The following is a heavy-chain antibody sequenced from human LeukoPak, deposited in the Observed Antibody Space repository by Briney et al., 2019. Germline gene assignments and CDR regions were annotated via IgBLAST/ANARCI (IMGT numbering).Heavy chain of an antibody. CDR1: GGSISSYY. D-gene: IGHD2-2*01. CDR2: IYYSGST. CDR3: ARSGGIVVVSPPWDWFDP. J-gene: IGHJ5*02. V-gene: IGHV4-59*01. Sequence: SETLSLTCTVSGGSISSYYWSWIRQPPGKGLEWIGYIYYSGSTNYNPSLKSRVTISVDTSKNQFSLKLSSVTAADKAVYYCARSGGIVVVSPPWDWFDPWGQGTLVTVSS.